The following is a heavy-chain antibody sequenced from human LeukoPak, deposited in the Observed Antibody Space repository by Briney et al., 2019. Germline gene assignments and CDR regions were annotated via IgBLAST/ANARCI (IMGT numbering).Heavy chain of an antibody. CDR3: AAAPNSRYFDY. D-gene: IGHD4-23*01. CDR2: IYYSGST. CDR1: GGSISSSDFY. V-gene: IGHV4-39*07. J-gene: IGHJ4*02. Sequence: SETLSLTCTVSGGSISSSDFYWGWIRQPPGKGLEWIGTIYYSGSTFYNPSPGSRVTISVDMSKNQFSLKLNSVTAADTAVYYCAAAPNSRYFDYWGQGTLVTVSS.